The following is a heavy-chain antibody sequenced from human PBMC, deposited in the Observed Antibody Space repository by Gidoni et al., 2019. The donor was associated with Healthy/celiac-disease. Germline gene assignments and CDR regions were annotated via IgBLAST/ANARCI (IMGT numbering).Heavy chain of an antibody. Sequence: EVQLLESGGGLVQPGGSLRRSWAASGFTFSSYAMSWVRQAPGKGLEWVSAISGSGGSTYYADSVKGRFTISRDNSKNTLYLQMNSLRAEDTAVYYCARRIAARPPYYYYGMDVWGQGTTVTVSS. D-gene: IGHD6-6*01. CDR2: ISGSGGST. J-gene: IGHJ6*02. CDR3: ARRIAARPPYYYYGMDV. V-gene: IGHV3-23*01. CDR1: GFTFSSYA.